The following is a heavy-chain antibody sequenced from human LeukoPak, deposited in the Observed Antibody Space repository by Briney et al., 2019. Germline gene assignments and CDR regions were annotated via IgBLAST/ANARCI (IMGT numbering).Heavy chain of an antibody. J-gene: IGHJ4*02. V-gene: IGHV3-33*01. D-gene: IGHD6-13*01. CDR3: ARATSSSWSLFDY. CDR1: GFTFSSYG. CDR2: IWYDGSNK. Sequence: GGSLRLSCAASGFTFSSYGMHWVRQAPGKGLEWVAVIWYDGSNKYYADSVKGRFTISRDNSKNTLYLQMKSLRAEDTAVYYCARATSSSWSLFDYWGQGTLVTVSS.